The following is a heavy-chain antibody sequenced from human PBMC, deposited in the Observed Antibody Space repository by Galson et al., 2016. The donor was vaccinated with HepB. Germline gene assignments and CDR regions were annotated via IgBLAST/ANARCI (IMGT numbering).Heavy chain of an antibody. CDR3: ARHPPSWIQPHFDY. V-gene: IGHV4-39*01. Sequence: TLSLTCTVSGASISSSNYYWGWIRQPPGKGLEWIGSVYYSGSTYYNPSLKSRVTISVDTSKNQLSLRLISVTAADTAVYYCARHPPSWIQPHFDYWGQGILVTVSS. J-gene: IGHJ4*02. CDR1: GASISSSNYY. CDR2: VYYSGST. D-gene: IGHD5-18*01.